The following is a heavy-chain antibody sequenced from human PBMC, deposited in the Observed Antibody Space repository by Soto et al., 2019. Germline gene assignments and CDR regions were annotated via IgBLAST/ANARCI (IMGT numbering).Heavy chain of an antibody. CDR2: INPNSGGT. D-gene: IGHD1-26*01. J-gene: IGHJ6*02. CDR3: ARGRGSYSYYYYYGMDV. Sequence: ASVKVSCKASGYTFTGYYMHWVRQAPGQGLEWMGWINPNSGGTNYAQKFQGRVTMTRDTSVSTAYMELSRLSSDDTAVYYCARGRGSYSYYYYYGMDVWGQGTTVTVSS. CDR1: GYTFTGYY. V-gene: IGHV1-2*02.